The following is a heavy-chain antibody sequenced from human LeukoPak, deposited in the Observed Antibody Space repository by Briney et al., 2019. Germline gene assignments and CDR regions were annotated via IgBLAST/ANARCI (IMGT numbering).Heavy chain of an antibody. CDR3: ARNVMTGQRNYMGV. J-gene: IGHJ6*03. V-gene: IGHV3-72*01. Sequence: GGSLRLSCAASGFTFSDHYMDWVRLAPGKGLEWVGRTRNKANSYSTENAASVKGRFTISTDDSKNSLYLQMNSLKTEDTAVYYCARNVMTGQRNYMGVWGKGTTVTVSS. CDR2: TRNKANSYST. D-gene: IGHD3-16*01. CDR1: GFTFSDHY.